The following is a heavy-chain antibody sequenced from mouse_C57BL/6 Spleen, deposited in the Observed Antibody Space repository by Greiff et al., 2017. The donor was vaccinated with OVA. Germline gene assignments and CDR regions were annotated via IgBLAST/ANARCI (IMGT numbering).Heavy chain of an antibody. CDR1: GYTFTSYW. D-gene: IGHD2-14*01. CDR3: ARGYGCFDY. CDR2: IDPSDSYT. Sequence: QVQLQQPGAELVMPGASVKLSCKASGYTFTSYWMHWVKQRPGQGLEWIGEIDPSDSYTNYNQKFKGKSTLTVDKSSTTAYMQLSSLTSEDSAVYYCARGYGCFDYWGQGTTLTVSS. J-gene: IGHJ2*01. V-gene: IGHV1-69*01.